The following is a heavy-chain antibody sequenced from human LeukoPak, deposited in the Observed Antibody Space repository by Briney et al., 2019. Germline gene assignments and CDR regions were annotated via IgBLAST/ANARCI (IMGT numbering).Heavy chain of an antibody. CDR3: ARRGWLRCFDY. V-gene: IGHV1-69*04. CDR1: GGTFSSYA. J-gene: IGHJ4*02. D-gene: IGHD5-12*01. Sequence: SVKVSCKASGGTFSSYAISWVRQAPGQGLEWMGRIIPILGIANYAQKFQGRVTITADKSTSTAYMELSSLRSEDTAVYYCARRGWLRCFDYWGQGTLVTVSS. CDR2: IIPILGIA.